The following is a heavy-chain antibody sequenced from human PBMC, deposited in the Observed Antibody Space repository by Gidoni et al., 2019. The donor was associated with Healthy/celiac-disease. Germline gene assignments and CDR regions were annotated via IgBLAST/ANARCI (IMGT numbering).Heavy chain of an antibody. CDR3: ARAWSIAAAGTEDVPVGAFDI. D-gene: IGHD6-13*01. V-gene: IGHV3-53*01. Sequence: EVQLVESGGGLIQPGGSLRLSCAASGFTVSSNYMIWVRQAPGKGLEWVSVIFRGGSTYYADPVKGRFTISRDNSKNTLYLQMNSLRAEDTAVYYCARAWSIAAAGTEDVPVGAFDIWGQGTMVTVSS. CDR2: IFRGGST. J-gene: IGHJ3*02. CDR1: GFTVSSNY.